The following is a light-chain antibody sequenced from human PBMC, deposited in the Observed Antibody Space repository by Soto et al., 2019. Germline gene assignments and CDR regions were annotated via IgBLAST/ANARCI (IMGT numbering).Light chain of an antibody. CDR1: SSNIGSNN. V-gene: IGLV1-44*01. CDR2: SND. CDR3: AAWDDSLNGPGVV. Sequence: QSVLTQPPSASGTPGQRVTISCSGSSSNIGSNNVNWYQQLPGTAPKLLMYSNDKRPSGVPDRFSGSKSGTSASLAISGLQSEDEAEYYCAAWDDSLNGPGVVFGGGTKVTVL. J-gene: IGLJ2*01.